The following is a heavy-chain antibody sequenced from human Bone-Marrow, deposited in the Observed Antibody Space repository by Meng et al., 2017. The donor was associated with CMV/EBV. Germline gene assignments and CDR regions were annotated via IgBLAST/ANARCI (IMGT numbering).Heavy chain of an antibody. V-gene: IGHV3-74*01. CDR3: ARDGLESPFDY. Sequence: GESLKISCAASGFTFSSYWMHWVRQAPGKGLVWVSRINSDGSSTSYADSVKGRFTISRDNAKNTLYLQMNSLRAEDTAVYYCARDGLESPFDYWGQGPLVTVSS. CDR1: GFTFSSYW. J-gene: IGHJ4*02. D-gene: IGHD1-1*01. CDR2: INSDGSST.